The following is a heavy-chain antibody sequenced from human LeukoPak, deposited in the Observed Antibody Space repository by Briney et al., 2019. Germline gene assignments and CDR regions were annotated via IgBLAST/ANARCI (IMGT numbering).Heavy chain of an antibody. Sequence: PGGSLRLSCVASGFTFSNYGMSWVRQAPGKGLEWVSSISSSSSYIYYADSVKGRFTISRDNAKNSLYLQMNSLRAEDTAVYYCARDHDYGDYVSDYWGQGTLVTVSS. CDR3: ARDHDYGDYVSDY. CDR1: GFTFSNYG. CDR2: ISSSSSYI. D-gene: IGHD4-17*01. J-gene: IGHJ4*02. V-gene: IGHV3-21*01.